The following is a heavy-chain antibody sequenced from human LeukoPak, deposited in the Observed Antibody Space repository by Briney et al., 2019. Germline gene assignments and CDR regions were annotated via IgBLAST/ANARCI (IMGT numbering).Heavy chain of an antibody. J-gene: IGHJ4*02. CDR1: GFTFSSYG. CDR2: VSYDGSNK. D-gene: IGHD2-8*01. V-gene: IGHV3-30*18. CDR3: AKSVYDY. Sequence: GGSLRLSCAASGFTFSSYGMHWVRQAPGKGLEWVAVVSYDGSNKYYADSVKGRFTISRDNSKNTLYLQMNSLRAEDTAVYYCAKSVYDYWGQGTLVTVSS.